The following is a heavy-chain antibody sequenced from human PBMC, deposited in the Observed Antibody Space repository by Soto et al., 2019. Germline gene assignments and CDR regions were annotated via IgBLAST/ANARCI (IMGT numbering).Heavy chain of an antibody. D-gene: IGHD1-26*01. CDR1: GFTFSSYA. Sequence: GGSLRLSCAASGFTFSSYAMSWVRQAPGKGLEWVSAISGSGGSTYYADSVKGRFTISRDNSKNTLYLQMNSLRAEDTAVYYCAKSTSYSGSYQRDYWGQGTLVTVSS. V-gene: IGHV3-23*01. J-gene: IGHJ4*02. CDR3: AKSTSYSGSYQRDY. CDR2: ISGSGGST.